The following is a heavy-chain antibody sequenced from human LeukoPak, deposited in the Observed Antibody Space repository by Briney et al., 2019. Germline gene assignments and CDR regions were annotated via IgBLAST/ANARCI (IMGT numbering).Heavy chain of an antibody. J-gene: IGHJ4*02. V-gene: IGHV3-66*01. CDR2: ISSGGTT. CDR3: ARAWSDYFDH. Sequence: GGSLRLSCAASGFTVSSNYMSWVRQAPGKGLEWVSIISSGGTTYYADSVKGRFTISRDNSRNTVHLQLNSLRAEDTGLYYCARAWSDYFDHWGQGTLVTVSS. CDR1: GFTVSSNY.